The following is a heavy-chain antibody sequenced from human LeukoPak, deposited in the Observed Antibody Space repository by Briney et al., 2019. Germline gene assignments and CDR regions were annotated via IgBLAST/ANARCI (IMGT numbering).Heavy chain of an antibody. CDR1: GFTVSSIY. CDR2: IKQDGSEK. D-gene: IGHD2-21*02. V-gene: IGHV3-7*01. Sequence: GGSLRLSCAASGFTVSSIYKSWVRQAPGKGLEWVANIKQDGSEKYYVDSVKGRFTISRDNAKNSLYLQMNSLRAEDTAVYYCARVSYCGGDCMLSVDYWGQGTLVTVSS. J-gene: IGHJ4*02. CDR3: ARVSYCGGDCMLSVDY.